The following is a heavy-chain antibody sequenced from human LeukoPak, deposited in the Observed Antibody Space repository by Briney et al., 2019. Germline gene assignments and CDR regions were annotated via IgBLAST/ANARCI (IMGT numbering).Heavy chain of an antibody. D-gene: IGHD1-1*01. CDR2: IKQDGSEK. CDR3: AKATGTLGS. CDR1: GFMFSSRGW. Sequence: AGGSLRLSCAASGFMFSSRGWMTWVRQAPGKGLEWVANIKQDGSEKNYVDSVKGRFTISRDNSKNTVHLKMNSLTAEDTAIYYCAKATGTLGSWGQGTLVTVSS. J-gene: IGHJ4*02. V-gene: IGHV3-7*03.